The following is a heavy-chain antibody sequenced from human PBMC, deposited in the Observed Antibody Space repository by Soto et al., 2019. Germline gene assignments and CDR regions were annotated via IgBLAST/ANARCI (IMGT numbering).Heavy chain of an antibody. J-gene: IGHJ4*02. V-gene: IGHV4-59*06. Sequence: PSETLSLTCTVSGGSISSYYWSWIRQHPGKGLEWIGYIYYSGSTYYNPSLKSRVTISVDTSKNQFSLKLSSVTAADTAVYYCAAVIYYDSSGYHSHPFDYWGQGTLVTVSS. D-gene: IGHD3-22*01. CDR3: AAVIYYDSSGYHSHPFDY. CDR2: IYYSGST. CDR1: GGSISSYY.